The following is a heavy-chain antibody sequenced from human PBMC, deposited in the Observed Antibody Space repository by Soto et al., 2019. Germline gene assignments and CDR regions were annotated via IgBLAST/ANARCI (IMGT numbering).Heavy chain of an antibody. CDR1: GFIFSSYI. J-gene: IGHJ4*02. Sequence: PGGSLRLSCAASGFIFSSYIMTWVRQAPGKGLECVSGMSGSGGSTYYADSVRGRFTISRDNSKSTLFLQMNSLRGDDTAIYYCAKPISGYYAPSDHWGQGTQVTVSS. CDR2: MSGSGGST. V-gene: IGHV3-23*01. D-gene: IGHD3-22*01. CDR3: AKPISGYYAPSDH.